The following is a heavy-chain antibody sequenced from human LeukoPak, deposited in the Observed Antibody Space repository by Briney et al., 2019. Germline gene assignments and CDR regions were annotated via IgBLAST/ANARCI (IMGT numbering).Heavy chain of an antibody. CDR2: MYHSGSI. CDR3: AATIKRDYGDTNLDC. J-gene: IGHJ4*02. V-gene: IGHV4-59*01. CDR1: GDSISSYY. D-gene: IGHD4-17*01. Sequence: SETLSLTCTVPGDSISSYYWSWIRQPPGKGLEWIGYMYHSGSINYSPSLKSRVTISIDTSKNQFSLRLTSVTAADTAVYYCAATIKRDYGDTNLDCWGQGTLVTVSS.